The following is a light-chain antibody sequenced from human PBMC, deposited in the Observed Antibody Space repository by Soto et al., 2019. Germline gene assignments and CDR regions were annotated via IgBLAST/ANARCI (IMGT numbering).Light chain of an antibody. CDR3: SSYTSISTLYV. Sequence: QSVLTQPASVSGSPGQSITISCTGTSSDVGGYKFVSWYQQHPGKAPKLMIYEVSNRPSGVSNRFSGSKSGNTASLTISGLQAEDEADYYCSSYTSISTLYVFGTGTKATVL. V-gene: IGLV2-14*01. CDR1: SSDVGGYKF. CDR2: EVS. J-gene: IGLJ1*01.